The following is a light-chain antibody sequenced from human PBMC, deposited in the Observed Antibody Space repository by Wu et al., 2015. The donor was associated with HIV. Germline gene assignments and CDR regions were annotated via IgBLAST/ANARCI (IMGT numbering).Light chain of an antibody. V-gene: IGKV1-39*01. CDR2: AAS. CDR3: QQSYSTPYS. J-gene: IGKJ2*03. CDR1: QSISSY. Sequence: DIQMTQSPFSLSASVGDRVIITCRASQSISSYLNWYQQKQGSAPKFLIYAASSLQSGVPSRFSGSGSGRDFTLTISSLQPEDFATYYCQQSYSTPYSFGQGTKLEI.